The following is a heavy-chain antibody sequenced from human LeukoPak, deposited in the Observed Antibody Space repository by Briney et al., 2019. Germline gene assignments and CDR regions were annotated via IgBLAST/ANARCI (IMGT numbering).Heavy chain of an antibody. CDR3: ARGPVYYDILTGLNYFDY. CDR2: IIPIFGTA. Sequence: SVKVSCKASGGTFSSYAISWVRQAPGQGLEWMGGIIPIFGTANYAQKFQGGVTITADESTSTAYMELSSLRSEDTAVYYCARGPVYYDILTGLNYFDYWGQGTLVTVSS. CDR1: GGTFSSYA. V-gene: IGHV1-69*13. D-gene: IGHD3-9*01. J-gene: IGHJ4*02.